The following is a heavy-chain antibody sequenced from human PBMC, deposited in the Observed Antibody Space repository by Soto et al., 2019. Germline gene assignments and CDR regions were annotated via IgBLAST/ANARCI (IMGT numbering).Heavy chain of an antibody. J-gene: IGHJ4*02. Sequence: SVKVSCKAPGGTFSSYAISWVRQAPGQGLEWMGGIIPIFGTANYAQKFQGRVTMTRDTSTSTVYMELSSLRSEDTAVYYCARVYCSGGSCYSIDNWGQGTLVTVSS. CDR1: GGTFSSYA. V-gene: IGHV1-69*05. CDR3: ARVYCSGGSCYSIDN. D-gene: IGHD2-15*01. CDR2: IIPIFGTA.